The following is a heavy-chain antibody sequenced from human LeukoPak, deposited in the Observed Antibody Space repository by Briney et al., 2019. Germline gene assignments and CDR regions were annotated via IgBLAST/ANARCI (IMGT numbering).Heavy chain of an antibody. Sequence: SVKVSCKASGGTCSSYAISRVRQAPGQGLEWMGGIIPIFGTANYAQKFQGRVTITADESTSTAYMELSSLRSEDTAVYYCARVFDFWSGYYTTFDYWGQGTLVTVSS. CDR2: IIPIFGTA. V-gene: IGHV1-69*13. CDR1: GGTCSSYA. J-gene: IGHJ4*02. CDR3: ARVFDFWSGYYTTFDY. D-gene: IGHD3-3*01.